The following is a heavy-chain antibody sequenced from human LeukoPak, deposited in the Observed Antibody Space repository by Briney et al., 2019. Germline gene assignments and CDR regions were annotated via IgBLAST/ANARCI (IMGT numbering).Heavy chain of an antibody. CDR1: GVSISSSNYY. CDR2: IYYTGRT. D-gene: IGHD3-10*01. CDR3: ARAASGTPWGY. V-gene: IGHV4-39*01. Sequence: PSETLSLTCTVSGVSISSSNYYGRGLRHPPEKGLEWIGNIYYTGRTYHNPSLKSRVTISVDTSKNQFSLRLSSVTAADTAMYYCARAASGTPWGYWGQGTLVTVSS. J-gene: IGHJ4*02.